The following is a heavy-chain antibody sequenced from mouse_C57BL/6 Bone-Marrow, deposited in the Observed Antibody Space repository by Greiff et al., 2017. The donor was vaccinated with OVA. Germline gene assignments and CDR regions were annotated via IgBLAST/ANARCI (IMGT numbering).Heavy chain of an antibody. Sequence: EVKLVESGGGLVKPGGSLKLSCAASGFTFSSYAMSWVRQTPEKRLEWVATICDGGSYTYSPDNVKGRFTISRDNAKNNPYLQMSHQKSEDTARYNSERGRGEFMDYWGQGTTLTVSS. CDR2: ICDGGSYT. D-gene: IGHD1-2*01. CDR3: ERGRGEFMDY. V-gene: IGHV5-4*03. CDR1: GFTFSSYA. J-gene: IGHJ2*01.